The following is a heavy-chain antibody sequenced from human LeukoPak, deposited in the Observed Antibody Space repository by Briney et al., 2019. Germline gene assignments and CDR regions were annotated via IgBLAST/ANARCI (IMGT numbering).Heavy chain of an antibody. V-gene: IGHV3-48*04. CDR1: GFTFSSYS. CDR2: VSSSSSTI. D-gene: IGHD4-17*01. Sequence: GGSLRLSCAASGFTFSSYSMNWVRQAPGKGLEWVSYVSSSSSTIYYADSVKGRFTISRDNAKNSLYLQMDNLRAEDTAVYYCARDKYGDYAFDYWGQGTLVTVSS. J-gene: IGHJ4*02. CDR3: ARDKYGDYAFDY.